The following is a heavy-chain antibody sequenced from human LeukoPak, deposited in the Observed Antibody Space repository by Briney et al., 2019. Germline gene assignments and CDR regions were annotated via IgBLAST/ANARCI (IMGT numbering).Heavy chain of an antibody. V-gene: IGHV3-15*01. CDR1: GFTVSNAW. CDR2: IKTKTDGGTT. CDR3: TTDPGDYEIY. D-gene: IGHD4-17*01. Sequence: GGSLRLSCAASGFTVSNAWMSWVRQAPGKGLEWVGRIKTKTDGGTTDYAAPAKGRFTISRDDSKNTLFLHMNSLKTEDTAVYYCTTDPGDYEIYWGQGTLVTVSS. J-gene: IGHJ4*02.